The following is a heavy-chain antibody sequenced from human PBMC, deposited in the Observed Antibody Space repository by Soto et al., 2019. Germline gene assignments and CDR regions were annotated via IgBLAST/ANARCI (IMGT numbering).Heavy chain of an antibody. CDR3: ARHRSDFWFDP. CDR2: IYYSGST. CDR1: GGSISSSSYF. D-gene: IGHD2-21*02. J-gene: IGHJ5*02. V-gene: IGHV4-39*01. Sequence: SETLSLTCRVSGGSISSSSYFWGWIRQPPGKGLEWIGSIYYSGSTYYNPSLKSRVTVSVDTSKNQFSLKLSSVTAADTAVYYCARHRSDFWFDPWGQGTLVTVSS.